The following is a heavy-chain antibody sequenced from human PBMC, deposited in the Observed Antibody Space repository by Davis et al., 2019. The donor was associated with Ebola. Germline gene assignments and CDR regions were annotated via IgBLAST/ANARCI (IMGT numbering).Heavy chain of an antibody. CDR1: GFTFSYYW. Sequence: PGGSLRLSCAATGFTFSYYWMHWVRQAPGKGLVWVSYTNSDGSSATYADSVNGRFTISRDNAKNTLYLQMNSLRVEDTAVYYCAAFTMAIEGDYWGQGSLVTVSS. CDR3: AAFTMAIEGDY. CDR2: TNSDGSSA. V-gene: IGHV3-74*01. D-gene: IGHD3-10*01. J-gene: IGHJ4*02.